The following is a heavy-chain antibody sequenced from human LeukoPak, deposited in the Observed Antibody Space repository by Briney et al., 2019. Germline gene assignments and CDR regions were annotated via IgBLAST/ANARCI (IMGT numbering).Heavy chain of an antibody. CDR3: ARYYDSENWFDP. J-gene: IGHJ5*02. V-gene: IGHV1-2*02. Sequence: GASAKVSCKASGYTFTGYYMHWVRQAPGQGLEWMGWINPNSGGTNYAQKFQGRVTMTRDTSISTAYMELSRLRSDDTAVYYCARYYDSENWFDPWGQGTLVTVSS. CDR1: GYTFTGYY. CDR2: INPNSGGT. D-gene: IGHD3-16*01.